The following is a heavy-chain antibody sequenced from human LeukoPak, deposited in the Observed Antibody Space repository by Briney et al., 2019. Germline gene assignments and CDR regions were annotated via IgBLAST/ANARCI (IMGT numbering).Heavy chain of an antibody. Sequence: GGSLRLSCAASGFTFSSYSMNWVRQAPGKGLEWVSSISSSSSYIYYADSVKGRFTISRDNAKNSLYLQMNCLRAEDTAVYYCAARGYSGYDWGLPDAFDIWGQGTMVTVSS. D-gene: IGHD5-12*01. CDR2: ISSSSSYI. CDR1: GFTFSSYS. V-gene: IGHV3-21*01. CDR3: AARGYSGYDWGLPDAFDI. J-gene: IGHJ3*02.